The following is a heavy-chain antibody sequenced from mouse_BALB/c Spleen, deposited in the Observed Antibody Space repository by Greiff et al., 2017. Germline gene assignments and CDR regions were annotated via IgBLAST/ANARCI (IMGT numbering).Heavy chain of an antibody. V-gene: IGHV1-7*01. CDR2: INPSTGYT. D-gene: IGHD4-1*01. CDR3: ATNWVFAY. CDR1: GYTFTSYW. J-gene: IGHJ3*01. Sequence: QVQLKQSGAELAKPGASVKMSCKASGYTFTSYWMHWVKQRPGQGLEWIGYINPSTGYTEYNQKFKDKATLTADKSSSTAYMQLSSLTSEDSAVYYFATNWVFAYWGQGTLVTVSA.